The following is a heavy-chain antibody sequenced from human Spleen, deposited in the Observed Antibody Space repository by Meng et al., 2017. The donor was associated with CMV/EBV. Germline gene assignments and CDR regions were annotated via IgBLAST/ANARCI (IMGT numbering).Heavy chain of an antibody. CDR2: IYYSGNT. V-gene: IGHV4-59*01. J-gene: IGHJ6*02. Sequence: SETLSLTCSVSGGSISSYYWSWMRQPPGRGLEWIGYIYYSGNTNYNPSLKSRVTISTDRSKNQFSLKLRSVTAADTAVYYCASVGSASSDYYYSGMDVWGQGTTVTVSS. D-gene: IGHD2-21*01. CDR3: ASVGSASSDYYYSGMDV. CDR1: GGSISSYY.